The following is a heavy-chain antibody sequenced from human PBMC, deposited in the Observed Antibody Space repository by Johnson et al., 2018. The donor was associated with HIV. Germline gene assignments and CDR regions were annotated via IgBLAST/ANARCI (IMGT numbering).Heavy chain of an antibody. Sequence: EQLVESGGGLIQPGGSLRLSCAASGFTVSSNYMSWVRQAPGKGLEWVSVFYSGGRTYYADSVKGRFTISRENSKNTLYLQMNSLRAEDTAVYYCAREKLEVQLPDGFDVWGQGTMVSVSS. D-gene: IGHD1-1*01. J-gene: IGHJ3*01. CDR2: FYSGGRT. CDR3: AREKLEVQLPDGFDV. CDR1: GFTVSSNY. V-gene: IGHV3-53*01.